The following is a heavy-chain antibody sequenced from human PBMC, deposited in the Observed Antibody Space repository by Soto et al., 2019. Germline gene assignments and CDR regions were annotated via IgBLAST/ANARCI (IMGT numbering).Heavy chain of an antibody. CDR2: IDPSDSYT. J-gene: IGHJ5*02. D-gene: IGHD2-2*02. Sequence: GESLKISCKGSGYSFTSYWISWVRQMPGKGLEWMGRIDPSDSYTNYSPSFQGHVTISADKSISTAYLQRSSLKASDTAMYYCARLARDPGYCSSTSCYRRGNWFDPWGQGTLVSVSS. CDR1: GYSFTSYW. V-gene: IGHV5-10-1*01. CDR3: ARLARDPGYCSSTSCYRRGNWFDP.